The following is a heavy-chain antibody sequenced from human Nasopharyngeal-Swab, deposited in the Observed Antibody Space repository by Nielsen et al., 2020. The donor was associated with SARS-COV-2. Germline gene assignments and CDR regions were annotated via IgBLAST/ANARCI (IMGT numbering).Heavy chain of an antibody. V-gene: IGHV4-34*01. CDR1: GGSFSGYY. J-gene: IGHJ5*01. CDR3: ARSPGSVAGTTNWFDS. D-gene: IGHD1-1*01. CDR2: INHSGST. Sequence: GSLRLSCAVYGGSFSGYYWNWIRQSPGKGLEWIGEINHSGSTSSNPSLKSRVTISVDMSKNQFSLRLTSVTAADTAVYYCARSPGSVAGTTNWFDSWGHGILVTASS.